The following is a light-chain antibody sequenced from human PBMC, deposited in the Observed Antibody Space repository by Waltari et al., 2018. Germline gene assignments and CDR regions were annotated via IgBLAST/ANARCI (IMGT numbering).Light chain of an antibody. V-gene: IGKV3-11*01. CDR2: DAS. Sequence: EIVLTQSPATLSLSPGERATLSCRASQSIYSYLAWYQQKPGQNPRLLIYDASNRATGIPARFSGSGSGTDFTLTISSLEPEDSALYYCQHRRNWPLTFGGGTKVEIK. J-gene: IGKJ4*01. CDR3: QHRRNWPLT. CDR1: QSIYSY.